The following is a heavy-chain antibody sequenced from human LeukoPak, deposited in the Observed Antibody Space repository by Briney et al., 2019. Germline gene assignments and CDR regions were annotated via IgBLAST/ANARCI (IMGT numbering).Heavy chain of an antibody. J-gene: IGHJ4*02. CDR1: GYTFTSYY. V-gene: IGHV1-18*04. Sequence: GASVKVSCKASGYTFTSYYMHWVRQAPGQGLEWMGWISVYNGDTNFAQKFQGRASMTTDTSTTTAYLEPRNLRSDDTAMYYCARDHTSNSQLFDFWGQGTLVTVS. D-gene: IGHD1-26*01. CDR3: ARDHTSNSQLFDF. CDR2: ISVYNGDT.